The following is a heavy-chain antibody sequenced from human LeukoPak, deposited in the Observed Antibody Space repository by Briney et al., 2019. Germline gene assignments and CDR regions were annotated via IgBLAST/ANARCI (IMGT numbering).Heavy chain of an antibody. CDR1: GFTFSDAW. J-gene: IGHJ4*02. Sequence: GGSLRLSCEASGFTFSDAWMSWVRQATGKGLEWVGRIKSITDGGTADYAAPVKGRFTISRDDSKNTLYLEMNSLKTEDTAFYYCTTDPMTAVTNLGYWGQGTLVTVSS. D-gene: IGHD4-17*01. V-gene: IGHV3-15*05. CDR2: IKSITDGGTA. CDR3: TTDPMTAVTNLGY.